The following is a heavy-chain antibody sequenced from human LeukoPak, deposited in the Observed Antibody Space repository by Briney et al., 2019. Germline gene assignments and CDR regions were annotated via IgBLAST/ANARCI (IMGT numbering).Heavy chain of an antibody. CDR1: GLSFSFYA. CDR3: AKDFVRYNIQFDY. Sequence: GGSLRLSCAASGLSFSFYAMSWVRQAPGKGLEWVSSISGGGAGTYYADSVRGRFTISRDNSKNTLYLQMNSLRAEDTALYYCAKDFVRYNIQFDYWGQGALVTVSS. D-gene: IGHD1-1*01. V-gene: IGHV3-23*01. CDR2: ISGGGAGT. J-gene: IGHJ4*02.